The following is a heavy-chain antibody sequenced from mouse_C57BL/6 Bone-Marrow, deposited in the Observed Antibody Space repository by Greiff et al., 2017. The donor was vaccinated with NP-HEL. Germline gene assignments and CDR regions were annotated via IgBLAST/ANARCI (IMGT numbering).Heavy chain of an antibody. Sequence: VQLQQPGAELVMPGASVKLSCKASGYTFTSYWMHWVKQRPGQGLEWIGEIDPSDSYTNYNQKFKGKSTLTVDKSSSTAYMQLSSLTSEDSAVYYCARGGYGSSYNDWGKGTTLTVSS. CDR2: IDPSDSYT. V-gene: IGHV1-69*01. J-gene: IGHJ2*01. CDR3: ARGGYGSSYND. CDR1: GYTFTSYW. D-gene: IGHD1-1*01.